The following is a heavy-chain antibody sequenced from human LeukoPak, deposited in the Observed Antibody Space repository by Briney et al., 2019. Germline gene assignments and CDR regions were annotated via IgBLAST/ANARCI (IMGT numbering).Heavy chain of an antibody. V-gene: IGHV3-30-3*01. CDR3: ARVVVAATGDY. CDR1: GFTFSSYA. Sequence: GGSLRLSCAASGFTFSSYAMHWARQAPGKGLEWVAVISYDGSNKYYADSVKGRFTISRDNSKNTLYLQMNSLRAEDTAVYYCARVVVAATGDYWGQGTLVTVSS. D-gene: IGHD2-15*01. CDR2: ISYDGSNK. J-gene: IGHJ4*02.